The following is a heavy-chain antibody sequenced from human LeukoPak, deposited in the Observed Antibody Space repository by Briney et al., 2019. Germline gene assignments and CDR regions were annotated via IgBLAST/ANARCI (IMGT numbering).Heavy chain of an antibody. CDR2: INGDESLK. Sequence: VGSLRLSCTVTGFTLSSYWMSWVRQAPGEGLEWVANINGDESLKYHVDSVKGRFTISRDNAKNSMSLQMNSLRAEDTAVYYCVRDGRSGWHFDYWGQGILVTVSS. J-gene: IGHJ4*02. CDR3: VRDGRSGWHFDY. D-gene: IGHD6-19*01. V-gene: IGHV3-7*01. CDR1: GFTLSSYW.